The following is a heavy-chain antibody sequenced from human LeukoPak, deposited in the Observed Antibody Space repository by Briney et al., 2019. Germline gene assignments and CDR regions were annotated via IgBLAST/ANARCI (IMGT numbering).Heavy chain of an antibody. V-gene: IGHV4-39*07. CDR1: GGSISSSSYY. CDR2: IYYSGST. J-gene: IGHJ5*02. D-gene: IGHD6-13*01. Sequence: SETLSLTCTVSGGSISSSSYYWGWIRQPPGKGLEWIGSIYYSGSTYYNPSLKSRVTISVDTSKNQFSLKLSSVTAADTAVYYCARWARAYSSLSPTSFDPWGQGTLVTVSS. CDR3: ARWARAYSSLSPTSFDP.